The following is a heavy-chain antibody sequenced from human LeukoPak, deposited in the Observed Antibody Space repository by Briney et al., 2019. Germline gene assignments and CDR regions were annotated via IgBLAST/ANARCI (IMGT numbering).Heavy chain of an antibody. J-gene: IGHJ3*02. Sequence: ASVSVSCAASGYTFTSYDINWVRQAPGQGREWMGGVNPNSGNTGYAQKFQGRVTMTRNTSISTAYMELSSLRSEDTAVYYCAGTIYYDSLTGWLAFYIWGRGTMVTVSS. CDR3: AGTIYYDSLTGWLAFYI. CDR1: GYTFTSYD. V-gene: IGHV1-8*01. CDR2: VNPNSGNT. D-gene: IGHD3-9*01.